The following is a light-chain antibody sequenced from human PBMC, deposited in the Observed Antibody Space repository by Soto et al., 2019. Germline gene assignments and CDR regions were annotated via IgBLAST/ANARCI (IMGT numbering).Light chain of an antibody. V-gene: IGLV6-57*04. CDR3: QSYDTTTQV. Sequence: NFMLTQPHSVSESPGKTVTISCTRSSGSIANNYVQWYQQRPGSAPTTVIHEDNQRPSGVPDRFSGSIDSSSNSASLTISGLKTEDEAHYYCQSYDTTTQVFGGGTKLTVL. CDR1: SGSIANNY. CDR2: EDN. J-gene: IGLJ2*01.